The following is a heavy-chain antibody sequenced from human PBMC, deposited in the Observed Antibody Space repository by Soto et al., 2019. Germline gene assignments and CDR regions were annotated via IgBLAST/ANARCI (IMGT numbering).Heavy chain of an antibody. V-gene: IGHV1-3*01. CDR3: ARGYDFWSGPQDP. CDR2: INAGNGNT. J-gene: IGHJ5*02. D-gene: IGHD3-3*01. CDR1: GYTFTSYT. Sequence: GASVKVYCKAYGYTFTSYTMHWVSQVPGQRLEWMGWINAGNGNTKYPQKFQGRVTITRDTSASTAYMELSSLRSEDTAVYYCARGYDFWSGPQDPWGQGTLVTSPQ.